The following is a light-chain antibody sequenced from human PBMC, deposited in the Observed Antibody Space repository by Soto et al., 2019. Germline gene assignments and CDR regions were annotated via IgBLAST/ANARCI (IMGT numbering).Light chain of an antibody. Sequence: QSALAQPASVSGSPGQSITISCTGTSSDVGGYNYVSWYQHHPGKAPKLMIYEVTNRPLGVSNRFSGSKSGNTASLTISWLQAEDEADYYCSSYTSSSTPWVFGTGTKVTVL. J-gene: IGLJ1*01. CDR1: SSDVGGYNY. CDR2: EVT. CDR3: SSYTSSSTPWV. V-gene: IGLV2-14*01.